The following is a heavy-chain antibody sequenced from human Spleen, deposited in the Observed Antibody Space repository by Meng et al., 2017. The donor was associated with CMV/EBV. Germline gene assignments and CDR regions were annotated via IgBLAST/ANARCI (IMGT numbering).Heavy chain of an antibody. D-gene: IGHD2-15*01. CDR2: IKQDGSKK. CDR3: ARDVGYLAFDY. J-gene: IGHJ4*02. Sequence: GESLKISCAASGFTVSSYWMDWVRQAPGKGLEWVANIKQDGSKKYYVDSVKGRITITRDNDKNSLYLQMNILRAEDTAVYYCARDVGYLAFDYWGQGTLATVSS. V-gene: IGHV3-7*01. CDR1: GFTVSSYW.